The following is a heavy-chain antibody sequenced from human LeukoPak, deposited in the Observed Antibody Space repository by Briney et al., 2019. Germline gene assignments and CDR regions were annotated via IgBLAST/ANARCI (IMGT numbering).Heavy chain of an antibody. CDR3: AREGLGELTLDY. Sequence: ASVKVSCKASGYTFTSYGISWVRQAPGQGLEWMGWISTYNGDTNYAQKLQGRVTMTTDTSTNTAYMELRSLRSDDTAVYYCAREGLGELTLDYWGQGTPVTVSS. CDR1: GYTFTSYG. CDR2: ISTYNGDT. V-gene: IGHV1-18*01. J-gene: IGHJ4*02. D-gene: IGHD3-16*01.